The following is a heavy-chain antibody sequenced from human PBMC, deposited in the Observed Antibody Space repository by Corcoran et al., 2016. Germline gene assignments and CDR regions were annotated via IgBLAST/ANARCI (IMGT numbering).Heavy chain of an antibody. CDR3: ARDQAIKFFDS. Sequence: EVQLVESGGGLVKPGGSLRLSCAASRFTFSSYSMNWVREAPGKGLEWVSSISSSSYIYYADSVKGRFTISRDNAKNSLYLQMNSLRAEDTAVYYCARDQAIKFFDSWGQGTLVTVSS. CDR2: ISSSSYI. V-gene: IGHV3-21*01. CDR1: RFTFSSYS. D-gene: IGHD2-21*01. J-gene: IGHJ4*02.